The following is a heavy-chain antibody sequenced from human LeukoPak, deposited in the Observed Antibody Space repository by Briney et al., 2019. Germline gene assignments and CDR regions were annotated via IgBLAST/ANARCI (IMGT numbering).Heavy chain of an antibody. CDR2: FDPEDGET. D-gene: IGHD6-19*01. J-gene: IGHJ4*02. CDR3: ATDPVAGRFFDY. Sequence: ASVKVSCKVSGYTLTELSMHWVRQAPGKGLEWMGGFDPEDGETIYAQKFQGRVTMTEDTSTDTAYMELSSLRSEDTAVYYCATDPVAGRFFDYWGQGTLVTVSP. V-gene: IGHV1-24*01. CDR1: GYTLTELS.